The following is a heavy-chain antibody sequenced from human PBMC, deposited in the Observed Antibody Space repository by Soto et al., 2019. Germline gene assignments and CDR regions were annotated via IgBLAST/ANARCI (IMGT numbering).Heavy chain of an antibody. J-gene: IGHJ6*03. V-gene: IGHV1-2*04. Sequence: ASVKVSWQASGYTITGYYVHWVRQAPGQGLEWMGWINPNSGGTNYAQKFQGWVTMTRDTSISTAYMELSRLRSDDTAVYYCARGGCSSTSCYYYYYYYMDVWGKGTTVTVSS. CDR1: GYTITGYY. CDR3: ARGGCSSTSCYYYYYYYMDV. CDR2: INPNSGGT. D-gene: IGHD2-2*01.